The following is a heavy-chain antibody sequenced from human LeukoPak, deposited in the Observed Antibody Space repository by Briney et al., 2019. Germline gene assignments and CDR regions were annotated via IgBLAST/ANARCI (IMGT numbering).Heavy chain of an antibody. CDR3: ARVGIGSFRTYYYDSSGYPIPY. CDR1: GGTFSSYA. D-gene: IGHD3-22*01. CDR2: IIPILGIA. J-gene: IGHJ4*02. V-gene: IGHV1-69*04. Sequence: SVKVSCKASGGTFSSYAISWVRQAPGQGLEWMGRIIPILGIANYAQKFQGRVTITADKSTSTAYMELSSLRSEDTAVYYCARVGIGSFRTYYYDSSGYPIPYWGQGTLVTVSS.